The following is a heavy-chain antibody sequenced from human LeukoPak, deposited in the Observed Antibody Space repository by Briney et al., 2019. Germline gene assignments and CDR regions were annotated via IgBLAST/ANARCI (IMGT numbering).Heavy chain of an antibody. D-gene: IGHD3-10*01. Sequence: ASVTVSCKVSGYTLSELSMLWVRQAPGKGLEGMGGFDLEDGETIYVQKFQGRVTMTEDTSTDTAYMELSSLRSDDTAVYFCAAGGVGQLFDYWGQGTLVTVSS. CDR2: FDLEDGET. CDR3: AAGGVGQLFDY. CDR1: GYTLSELS. J-gene: IGHJ4*02. V-gene: IGHV1-24*01.